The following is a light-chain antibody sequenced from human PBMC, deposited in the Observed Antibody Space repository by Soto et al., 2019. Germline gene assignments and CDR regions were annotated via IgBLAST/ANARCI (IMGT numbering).Light chain of an antibody. Sequence: DIQMTQSPSSLSASVGDRVTITCRASQSISTFLNWYQQKPGKAPNLLIYGASSLRSGVPSRFSGSGSGTGFTLTISSLQPEDFATYYCQQSYTILGRAFGQGTKVEIK. CDR1: QSISTF. CDR3: QQSYTILGRA. CDR2: GAS. J-gene: IGKJ1*01. V-gene: IGKV1-39*01.